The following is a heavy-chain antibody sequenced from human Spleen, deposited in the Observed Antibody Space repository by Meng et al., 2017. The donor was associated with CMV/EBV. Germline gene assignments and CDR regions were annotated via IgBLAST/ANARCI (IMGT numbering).Heavy chain of an antibody. CDR2: ISYDGSNK. CDR1: GFTFSSYA. V-gene: IGHV3-30*04. D-gene: IGHD1-14*01. J-gene: IGHJ3*02. Sequence: GESLKISCGASGFTFSSYAMYWVRQAPGKGLEWVAVISYDGSNKFYADSVKGRFTISRDNSKNTVFLQMNSLRTDDTALYSCARDGPNLLPPSGAFDIWGQGTMVTVSS. CDR3: ARDGPNLLPPSGAFDI.